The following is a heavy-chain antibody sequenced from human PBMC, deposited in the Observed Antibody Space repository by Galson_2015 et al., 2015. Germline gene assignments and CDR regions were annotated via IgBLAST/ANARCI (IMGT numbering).Heavy chain of an antibody. J-gene: IGHJ4*02. D-gene: IGHD1-26*01. Sequence: TLSLTCTVSGGSISSNNWWSWVRQPPGKGLEWIGEIYHYGSTNYKPSLKSRVTMSVDKSKNQFSLKLTSVTAADTAVYYCARGVGAIIDYWGQGTLVTVSS. CDR3: ARGVGAIIDY. V-gene: IGHV4-4*02. CDR1: GGSISSNNW. CDR2: IYHYGST.